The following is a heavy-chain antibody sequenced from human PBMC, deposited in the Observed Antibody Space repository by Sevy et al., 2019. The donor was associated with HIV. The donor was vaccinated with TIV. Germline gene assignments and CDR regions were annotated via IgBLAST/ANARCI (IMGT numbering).Heavy chain of an antibody. D-gene: IGHD6-13*01. CDR3: AKDWDLRDSSTIHFDY. CDR1: GFTFSSYA. V-gene: IGHV3-23*01. CDR2: ISGSGGST. J-gene: IGHJ4*02. Sequence: GGSLRLSCAASGFTFSSYAMSWVRQAPGKGLEWVSAISGSGGSTYYADSVKGRFTISRDNSKNTLYLQMNSLRAEDTAVYYCAKDWDLRDSSTIHFDYWGQGTLVTVSS.